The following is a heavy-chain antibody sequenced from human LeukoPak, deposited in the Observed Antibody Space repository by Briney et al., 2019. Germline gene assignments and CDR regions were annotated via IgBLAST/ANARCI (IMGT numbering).Heavy chain of an antibody. CDR3: ARYYYDSSGYLF. D-gene: IGHD3-22*01. Sequence: ASVKVSCKASGYTFTGHYMHWVRQAPGQGLEWMGWINPNSGGTNYAQKFQGRVTMTRDTSISTAYMELSRLRSDDTAVYFCARYYYDSSGYLFWGQGTLVTVTS. V-gene: IGHV1-2*02. CDR1: GYTFTGHY. CDR2: INPNSGGT. J-gene: IGHJ4*02.